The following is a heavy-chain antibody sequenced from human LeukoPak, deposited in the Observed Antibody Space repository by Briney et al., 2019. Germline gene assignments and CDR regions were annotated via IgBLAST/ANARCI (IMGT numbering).Heavy chain of an antibody. CDR2: ISGSSSYI. CDR3: AELGITMIGGV. Sequence: GGSLRLSCAASGFTFSGYDMNWVRQAPGKGLERVSSISGSSSYIYYADSMKGRFTISRDNAKNSLYLQMNSLRAEDTAVYYCAELGITMIGGVWGKGTTVTISS. J-gene: IGHJ6*04. V-gene: IGHV3-21*01. D-gene: IGHD3-10*02. CDR1: GFTFSGYD.